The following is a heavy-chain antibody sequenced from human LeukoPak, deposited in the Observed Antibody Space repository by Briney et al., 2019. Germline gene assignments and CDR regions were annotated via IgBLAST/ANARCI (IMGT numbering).Heavy chain of an antibody. CDR2: IYTSGST. Sequence: SETLSLTCTVSGGSISSYYWSWIRQPAGKGLEWIGRIYTSGSTNYNPSLKSRVTISVDTSKNQFSLKLSSVTAADTAVYYCAREPKYYDFWSVFDPWGQGTLVTVSS. CDR3: AREPKYYDFWSVFDP. D-gene: IGHD3-3*01. J-gene: IGHJ5*02. CDR1: GGSISSYY. V-gene: IGHV4-4*07.